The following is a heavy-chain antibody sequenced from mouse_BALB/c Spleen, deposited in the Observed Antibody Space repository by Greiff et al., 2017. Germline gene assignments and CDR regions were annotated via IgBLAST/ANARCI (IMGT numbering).Heavy chain of an antibody. CDR2: IDPYNGGT. J-gene: IGHJ3*01. V-gene: IGHV1S135*01. D-gene: IGHD3-2*01. CDR1: GYAFTSYN. Sequence: VQLKESGPELVKPGASVKVSCKASGYAFTSYNMYWVKQSHGKSLEWIGYIDPYNGGTSYNQKFKGKATLTVDKSSSTAYMHLNSLTSEDSAVYYCAREETARATGGFAYWGQGTLVTVSA. CDR3: AREETARATGGFAY.